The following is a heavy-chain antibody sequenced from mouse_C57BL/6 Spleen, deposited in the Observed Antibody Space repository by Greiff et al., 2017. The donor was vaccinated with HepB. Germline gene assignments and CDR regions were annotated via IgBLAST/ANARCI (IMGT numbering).Heavy chain of an antibody. J-gene: IGHJ2*01. CDR2: ISSGSSTI. D-gene: IGHD1-1*01. V-gene: IGHV5-17*01. Sequence: EVHLVESGGGLVKPGGSLKLSCAASGFTFSDYGMHWVRQAPEKGLEWVAYISSGSSTIYYADTVKGRFTISRDNAKNTLFLQMTSLRSEDTAMYYCARRSRGSSHYFDYWGQGTTLTVSS. CDR1: GFTFSDYG. CDR3: ARRSRGSSHYFDY.